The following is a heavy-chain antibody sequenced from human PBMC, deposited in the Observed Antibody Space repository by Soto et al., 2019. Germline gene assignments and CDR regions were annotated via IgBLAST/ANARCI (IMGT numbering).Heavy chain of an antibody. CDR1: GGSFSGYY. V-gene: IGHV4-34*01. CDR3: EKRGAARPLDY. Sequence: QVQLQQWGAGLLKPSETLSLTCAVYGGSFSGYYWGWIRQPPGKGLEWIGEINHSGSTNYNPSLKSRVTISVDTSQNQFSLKLSSVTAADTAVYYCEKRGAARPLDYWGQGTLVTVSS. CDR2: INHSGST. D-gene: IGHD6-6*01. J-gene: IGHJ4*02.